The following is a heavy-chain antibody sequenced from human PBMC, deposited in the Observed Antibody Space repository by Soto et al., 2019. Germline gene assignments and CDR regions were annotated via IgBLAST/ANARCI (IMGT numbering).Heavy chain of an antibody. Sequence: QVQLQESGPGLVKPSETLSLTCTVSGVSVTSGNYYWTWIRQPPGKGLERIAYIHHAGTTNFNPSLEGRIIISIATSNNQISLQLHSVTAADTAVYFCARGGFWGYYDYSGIDVWGRGTTVSISS. J-gene: IGHJ6*02. V-gene: IGHV4-61*01. D-gene: IGHD3-10*01. CDR2: IHHAGTT. CDR3: ARGGFWGYYDYSGIDV. CDR1: GVSVTSGNYY.